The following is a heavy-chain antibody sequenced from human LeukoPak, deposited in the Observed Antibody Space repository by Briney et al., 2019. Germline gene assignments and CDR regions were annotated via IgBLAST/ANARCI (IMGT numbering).Heavy chain of an antibody. Sequence: SETLSLTCTVSGGSISSSSYYWSWIRQPPGKGLEWIGYIYYSGSTNYNPSLKSRVTISVDTSKNQFSLKLSSVTAADTAVYYCARVAPQGGYSYGYYFDYWGQGTLVTVSS. J-gene: IGHJ4*02. CDR2: IYYSGST. CDR3: ARVAPQGGYSYGYYFDY. CDR1: GGSISSSSYY. D-gene: IGHD5-18*01. V-gene: IGHV4-61*01.